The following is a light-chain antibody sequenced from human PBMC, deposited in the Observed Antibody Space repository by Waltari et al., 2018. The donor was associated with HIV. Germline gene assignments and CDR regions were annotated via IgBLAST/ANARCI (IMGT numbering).Light chain of an antibody. CDR2: QDS. J-gene: IGLJ2*01. CDR1: KLGNKY. V-gene: IGLV3-1*01. Sequence: SYELTQPPSVSVSPGQTASITCSGDKLGNKYACWYQQKPGQSPMLVIYQDSKRPSGIPERFSGSNSGNTATLTISGTQAMDEADYYCQAWDSYTLVVFGGGTKLTVL. CDR3: QAWDSYTLVV.